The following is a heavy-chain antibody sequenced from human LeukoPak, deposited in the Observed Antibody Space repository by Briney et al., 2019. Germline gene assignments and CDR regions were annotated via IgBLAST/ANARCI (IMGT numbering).Heavy chain of an antibody. CDR2: INPNSGGT. CDR3: ARPARYSSSSYVGYYMDV. CDR1: GYTFTVYY. J-gene: IGHJ6*03. V-gene: IGHV1-2*02. D-gene: IGHD6-13*01. Sequence: ASVKVSFKASGYTFTVYYMHWVRQAPGQGLEGMGWINPNSGGTNYAQKLQGRVTMTRATSISTAYMALSRLRSDDTAVYYCARPARYSSSSYVGYYMDVWGKGTTVTVSS.